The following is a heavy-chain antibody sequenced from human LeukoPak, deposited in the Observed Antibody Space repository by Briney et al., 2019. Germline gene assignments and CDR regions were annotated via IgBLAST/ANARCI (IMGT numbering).Heavy chain of an antibody. CDR2: ISGSGGST. CDR3: AKALERVTIFGVVILYFDY. J-gene: IGHJ4*02. CDR1: GFTFSSYA. D-gene: IGHD3-3*01. Sequence: GFLRLSCAASGFTFSSYAMSWVRQAPGKGLEWVSAISGSGGSTYYADSVKGRFTISRDNSKNTLYLQMNSLRAEDTAVYYCAKALERVTIFGVVILYFDYWGQGTLVTVSS. V-gene: IGHV3-23*01.